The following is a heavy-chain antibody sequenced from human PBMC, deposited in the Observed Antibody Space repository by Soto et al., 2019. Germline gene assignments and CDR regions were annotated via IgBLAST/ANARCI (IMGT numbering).Heavy chain of an antibody. CDR1: GFTFTSSA. CDR3: ATGGGRIWDY. V-gene: IGHV1-8*02. Sequence: APVEVTCEASGFTFTSSAVQWVRQARGQGLEWMGWMNPNSGNTGYAQKFQGRVTMTRNTSISTAYMELSSLRSEDTAVYYCATGGGRIWDYWGQGTLVPVSS. CDR2: MNPNSGNT. J-gene: IGHJ4*02. D-gene: IGHD3-10*01.